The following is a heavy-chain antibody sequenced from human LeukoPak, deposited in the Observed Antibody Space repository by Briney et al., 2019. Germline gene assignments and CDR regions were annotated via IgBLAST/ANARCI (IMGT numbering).Heavy chain of an antibody. CDR3: ARRTRIGAFDI. CDR2: IYYSGST. Sequence: SETLSLTCTVSGGSISSSSYYWGWIRQPPGKGLEWIGSIYYSGSTYYNPSLKSRVTISVDTSKNQFSLKLSSVTAADTAVYYCARRTRIGAFDIWGQGTMVTVSS. J-gene: IGHJ3*02. D-gene: IGHD3-16*02. CDR1: GGSISSSSYY. V-gene: IGHV4-39*01.